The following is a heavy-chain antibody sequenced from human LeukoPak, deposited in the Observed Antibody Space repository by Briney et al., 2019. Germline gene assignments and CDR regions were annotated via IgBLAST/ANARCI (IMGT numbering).Heavy chain of an antibody. CDR3: ARGVRWLQLSYFDY. V-gene: IGHV3-33*01. CDR2: IWYDGSNK. J-gene: IGHJ4*02. D-gene: IGHD5-24*01. CDR1: GIPFSSFG. Sequence: PGRSLRLSCAAPGIPFSSFGMHWLRQAPGKGLEWVAFIWYDGSNKYYADSVKGRFTISRDNSKNTLYLQMNSLTAEDTAVYYCARGVRWLQLSYFDYWGQGTLVTVSS.